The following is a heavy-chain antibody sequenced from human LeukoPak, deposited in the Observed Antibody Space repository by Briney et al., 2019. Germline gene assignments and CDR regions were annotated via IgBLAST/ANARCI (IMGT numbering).Heavy chain of an antibody. D-gene: IGHD6-13*01. Sequence: ASVKVSCKVSGYTLTELSMHWVRQAPGKGLEWMGGFDPEDGETIYAQKFQGRVTMTEDTSTDTAYMELSSLRSEDTAAYYCATVNFRSWYLFDYWGQGTLVTVSS. J-gene: IGHJ4*02. CDR2: FDPEDGET. CDR1: GYTLTELS. CDR3: ATVNFRSWYLFDY. V-gene: IGHV1-24*01.